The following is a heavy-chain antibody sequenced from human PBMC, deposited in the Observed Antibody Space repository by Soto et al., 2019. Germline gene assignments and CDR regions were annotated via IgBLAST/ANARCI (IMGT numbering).Heavy chain of an antibody. CDR3: ARDLREAVAGTVYDAFDI. CDR2: IIPIFGTA. Sequence: GASVKVSCKASGGTFSSYAISWVRQAPGQGLEWMGGIIPIFGTANYAQKFQGRVTITADKSTSTAYMELSSLRSEDTAVYYCARDLREAVAGTVYDAFDIWGQGTMVTVSS. J-gene: IGHJ3*02. V-gene: IGHV1-69*06. D-gene: IGHD6-19*01. CDR1: GGTFSSYA.